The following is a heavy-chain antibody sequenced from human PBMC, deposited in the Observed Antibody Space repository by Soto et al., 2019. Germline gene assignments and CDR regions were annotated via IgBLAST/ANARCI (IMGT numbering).Heavy chain of an antibody. D-gene: IGHD4-17*01. V-gene: IGHV2-5*01. CDR3: AHRGYGDYPRDNWFDP. CDR2: IYWNDDK. J-gene: IGHJ5*02. Sequence: QITLKESGPTLVRPTQTLTLTCTFSGFSLNTGGVGVGWIRQPPGKALEWLAVIYWNDDKRYSPSLKSRLTITKDTSKNQVVLTMTNMDPVDTAIYYCAHRGYGDYPRDNWFDPWGQGTLVAVSS. CDR1: GFSLNTGGVG.